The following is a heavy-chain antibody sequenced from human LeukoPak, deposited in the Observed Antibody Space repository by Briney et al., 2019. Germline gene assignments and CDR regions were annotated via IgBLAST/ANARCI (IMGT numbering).Heavy chain of an antibody. CDR2: INHSGST. D-gene: IGHD3-10*01. Sequence: PSETLSLTCAVYGGSFSGYSWSWIRQPPGKGLEWVGEINHSGSTNYNPSLKSRVTISVDTSKNQFSLKLSSVTAADTAVYYCARQVNWFDPWGQGTLVTVSS. J-gene: IGHJ5*02. V-gene: IGHV4-34*01. CDR1: GGSFSGYS. CDR3: ARQVNWFDP.